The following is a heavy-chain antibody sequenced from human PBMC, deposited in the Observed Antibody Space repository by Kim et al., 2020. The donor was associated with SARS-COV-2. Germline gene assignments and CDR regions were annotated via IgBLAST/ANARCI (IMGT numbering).Heavy chain of an antibody. D-gene: IGHD4-17*01. CDR2: IYPGDSDT. V-gene: IGHV5-51*01. CDR1: GYSFTSYW. J-gene: IGHJ6*02. Sequence: GESLKISCKGSGYSFTSYWIGWVRQMPGKGLEWMGIIYPGDSDTRYSPSFQGQVTISADKSISTAYLQWSSLKASDTAMYYCARLGYTVTTRKNKHPLPLFYGMDVWGQGTTVTVSS. CDR3: ARLGYTVTTRKNKHPLPLFYGMDV.